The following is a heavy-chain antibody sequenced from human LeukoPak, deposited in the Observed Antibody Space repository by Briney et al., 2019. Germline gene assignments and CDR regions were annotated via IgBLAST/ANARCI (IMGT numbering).Heavy chain of an antibody. Sequence: GGSLRLSCAASGFTFSSYAMIWVRQAPGEGREGVAAISCSGGSTYCADSVKGRFTISRDNSKTTLYLQMNSLRAEDTAVYYCAKDRAIRLFDYWGQGTLVTVSS. CDR1: GFTFSSYA. J-gene: IGHJ4*02. V-gene: IGHV3-23*01. CDR3: AKDRAIRLFDY. CDR2: ISCSGGST.